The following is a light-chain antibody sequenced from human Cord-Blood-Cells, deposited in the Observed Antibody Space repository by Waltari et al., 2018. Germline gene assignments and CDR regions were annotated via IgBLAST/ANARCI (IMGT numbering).Light chain of an antibody. V-gene: IGLV2-14*01. CDR3: SSYTSSSTRV. Sequence: QSALTQPAFASGSPGQSITISRTGTSSDVGGYNYVSWYQQHPGKAPKLMIYDVSNRPSGVSNRFSGSKSGNTASLTISGLQAEDEADYYCSSYTSSSTRVFGGGTKLTVL. J-gene: IGLJ3*02. CDR1: SSDVGGYNY. CDR2: DVS.